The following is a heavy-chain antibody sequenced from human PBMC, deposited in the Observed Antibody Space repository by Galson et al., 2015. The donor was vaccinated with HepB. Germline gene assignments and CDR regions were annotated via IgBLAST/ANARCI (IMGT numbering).Heavy chain of an antibody. CDR3: TTDYTFPGDY. Sequence: SLRLSCATSGFTISSHGIHWVRQAPGKGLEWVAIIWYDGSNEYYADSVKGRFTISRDNSKNTVYLQMNSLKTEDTAVYYCTTDYTFPGDYWGQGTLVTVSS. J-gene: IGHJ4*02. V-gene: IGHV3-33*01. CDR2: IWYDGSNE. D-gene: IGHD2-2*02. CDR1: GFTISSHG.